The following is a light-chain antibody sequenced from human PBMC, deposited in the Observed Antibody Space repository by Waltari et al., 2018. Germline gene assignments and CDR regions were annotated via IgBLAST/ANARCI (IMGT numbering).Light chain of an antibody. V-gene: IGLV6-57*01. Sequence: NFMLTQPHSVSGSPGQPVTISCTRSSGSIARHYVQWCQQRPGPPPPPLIYENHQRPSGVPDRFSGSIDSSSNSASLTISQLKTEDEADYYCQSSDSSTWVFGGGTKLTVL. CDR2: ENH. CDR3: QSSDSSTWV. J-gene: IGLJ3*02. CDR1: SGSIARHY.